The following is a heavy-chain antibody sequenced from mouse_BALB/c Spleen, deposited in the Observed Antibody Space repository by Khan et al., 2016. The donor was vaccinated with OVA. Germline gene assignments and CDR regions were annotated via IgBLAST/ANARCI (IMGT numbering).Heavy chain of an antibody. CDR2: IWGGGGT. CDR1: GFSLSRYN. D-gene: IGHD2-14*01. CDR3: ARAYYRYDGYYAMDY. J-gene: IGHJ4*01. V-gene: IGHV2-6-4*01. Sequence: VQLQESGPGLVAPSQSLSITCTVSGFSLSRYNIHWVRQPPGKGLEWLGLIWGGGGTDYNSTLKIRLSISKDNSQSQVFLKMNSLQTDDTAMYFCARAYYRYDGYYAMDYGGKGTSVTVS.